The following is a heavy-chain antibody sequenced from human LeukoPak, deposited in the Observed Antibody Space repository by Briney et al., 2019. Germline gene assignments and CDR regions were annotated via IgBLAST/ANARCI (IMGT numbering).Heavy chain of an antibody. CDR2: INHSGST. J-gene: IGHJ3*02. D-gene: IGHD2-2*01. CDR3: ARHVKKYQLPKGAFDI. V-gene: IGHV4-34*01. CDR1: GGSFSGYY. Sequence: SETLSLTCAVYGGSFSGYYWSWIRQPPGKGLEWIGEINHSGSTNYNPSLKSRVTISVDTSKNQFSLKLSSVAAADTAVYYCARHVKKYQLPKGAFDIWGQGTMVTVSS.